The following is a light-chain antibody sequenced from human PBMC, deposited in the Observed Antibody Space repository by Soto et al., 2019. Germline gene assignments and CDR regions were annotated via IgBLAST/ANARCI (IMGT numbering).Light chain of an antibody. V-gene: IGLV1-47*01. CDR1: SSNIGSNY. J-gene: IGLJ2*01. CDR2: RNN. CDR3: AAWDDSLSGPV. Sequence: QSVLTQPHSASGTPGQRVTISCSGSSSNIGSNYVYWYQQLPGTAPKLLIYRNNQRPSGVPDRFSGSKSGTSASLAISGLRSEDEADYYCAAWDDSLSGPVFGGGTKLNVL.